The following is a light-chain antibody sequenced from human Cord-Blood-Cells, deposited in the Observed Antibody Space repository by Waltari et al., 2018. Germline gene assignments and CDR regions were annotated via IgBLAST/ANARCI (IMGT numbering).Light chain of an antibody. Sequence: AIQLTQSPSSLSASVEDRVPITCRASPGISSALAWYQQKPGKAPKLLIYDASSLESGVPSRFSGSGSGTDFTLTISSLQPEDFATYYCQQFNSYPHTFGQGTKLEIK. J-gene: IGKJ2*01. CDR3: QQFNSYPHT. CDR1: PGISSA. V-gene: IGKV1-13*02. CDR2: DAS.